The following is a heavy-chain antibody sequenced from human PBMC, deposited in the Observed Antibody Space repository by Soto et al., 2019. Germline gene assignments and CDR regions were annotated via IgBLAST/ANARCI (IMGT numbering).Heavy chain of an antibody. CDR1: GYSFTYW. CDR3: ARQDGSALFFFDF. Sequence: GESLKISCKGSGYSFTYWIAWVRQMPGRGLEWMGVIHPGDSDTRYSPSFQGQVTISADTSISTAYLQWSSLKASDTAIYYCARQDGSALFFFDFWGLGTLVTGSS. CDR2: IHPGDSDT. D-gene: IGHD6-19*01. V-gene: IGHV5-51*01. J-gene: IGHJ4*02.